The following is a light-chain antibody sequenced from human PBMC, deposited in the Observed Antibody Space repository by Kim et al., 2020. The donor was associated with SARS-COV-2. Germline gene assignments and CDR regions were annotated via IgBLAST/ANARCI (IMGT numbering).Light chain of an antibody. V-gene: IGLV1-40*01. CDR1: SSNTGAGYD. Sequence: VTISCTGSSSNTGAGYDVHWYQQLPGAAPKLLIYGNNNRPSGVPDRLSASKSGTSASLAITGLQAEDEADYYCQSYDSSLSAYVFGTGTKVTVL. CDR3: QSYDSSLSAYV. J-gene: IGLJ1*01. CDR2: GNN.